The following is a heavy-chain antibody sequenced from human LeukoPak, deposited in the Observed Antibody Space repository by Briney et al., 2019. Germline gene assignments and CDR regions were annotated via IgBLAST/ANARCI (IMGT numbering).Heavy chain of an antibody. CDR2: ISAYNGNT. D-gene: IGHD3-10*01. CDR3: ARVGSACYYGMDV. Sequence: ASVKVSCKASGYTFDSYGISWVRQAPGQGLEWRGWISAYNGNTNYGQRFQGRITMTKDTSTNTVNMELRSLRSDDTAVYYCARVGSACYYGMDVWGQGTTVIVSS. CDR1: GYTFDSYG. V-gene: IGHV1-18*01. J-gene: IGHJ6*02.